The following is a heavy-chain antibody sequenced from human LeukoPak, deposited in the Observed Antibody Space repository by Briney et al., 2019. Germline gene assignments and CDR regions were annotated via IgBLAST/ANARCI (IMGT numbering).Heavy chain of an antibody. D-gene: IGHD2-2*01. CDR2: IYSGDSDT. CDR3: VRSTSPWHYYYYMDV. Sequence: GESLKISCKGSGYSFTSYWIGWVRQMPGKGLEWMGIIYSGDSDTRYSPSFQGQVTISADKSISTAYLQWSSLKASDTAMYYCVRSTSPWHYYYYMDVWGKGTTVTVSS. CDR1: GYSFTSYW. J-gene: IGHJ6*03. V-gene: IGHV5-51*01.